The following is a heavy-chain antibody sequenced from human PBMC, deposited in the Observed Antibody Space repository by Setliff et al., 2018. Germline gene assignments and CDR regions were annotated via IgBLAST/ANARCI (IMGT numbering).Heavy chain of an antibody. CDR3: ARSGNYRVDY. CDR2: FSGSSSTI. CDR1: GFTFSSYS. J-gene: IGHJ4*02. V-gene: IGHV3-48*01. Sequence: GGSLSLSCAASGFTFSSYSMNWVRQAPGKGLEWVSYFSGSSSTIRYADSVKGRFTISRDNAKNSLYLQMNSLRAEDTAVYYCARSGNYRVDYWGQGTLVTVSS. D-gene: IGHD1-26*01.